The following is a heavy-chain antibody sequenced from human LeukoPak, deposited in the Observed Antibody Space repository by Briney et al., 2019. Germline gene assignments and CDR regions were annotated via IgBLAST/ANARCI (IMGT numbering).Heavy chain of an antibody. CDR2: ISTSSSYI. CDR3: ARGAEGIAASDSNFDY. Sequence: GGSLRLSCAASGFTFSSYSMNWVRQAPGKGLEWVSSISTSSSYIHYADSVKGRITISKDNAKKLLYLQMNSLRAEDTAVYYCARGAEGIAASDSNFDYWGQGTLVSVSS. CDR1: GFTFSSYS. D-gene: IGHD6-13*01. J-gene: IGHJ4*02. V-gene: IGHV3-21*01.